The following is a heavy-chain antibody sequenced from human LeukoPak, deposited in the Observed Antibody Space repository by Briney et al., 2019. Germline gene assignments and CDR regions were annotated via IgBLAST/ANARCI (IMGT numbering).Heavy chain of an antibody. CDR2: ISAYNGNT. CDR1: GYTFTSYG. J-gene: IGHJ6*03. Sequence: EASVKVSCKASGYTFTSYGISWVRQAPGQGLEWMGWISAYNGNTNYAQKLQGRVTMTTDTSTSTAYMELRSLRSDDTAVYYCARDFPRPYCSSTSCYGVEDYMDVWGKGTTVTVSS. V-gene: IGHV1-18*01. CDR3: ARDFPRPYCSSTSCYGVEDYMDV. D-gene: IGHD2-2*01.